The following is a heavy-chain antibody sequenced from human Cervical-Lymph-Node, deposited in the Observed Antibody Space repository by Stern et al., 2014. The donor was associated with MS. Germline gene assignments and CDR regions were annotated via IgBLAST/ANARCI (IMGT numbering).Heavy chain of an antibody. CDR1: GFNFDDYA. D-gene: IGHD3-10*01. J-gene: IGHJ6*02. CDR2: ISWNSGNI. Sequence: QLVESGGGLVQPGRSLRLSCAASGFNFDDYAMQWVRQAPGKGLEWVSGISWNSGNIGYADSVKGRFTISRDNAKNSLYLQMNSLRTEDTAVYYCAKQRVRSYFYYDMDVWGQGTTVTVSS. V-gene: IGHV3-9*01. CDR3: AKQRVRSYFYYDMDV.